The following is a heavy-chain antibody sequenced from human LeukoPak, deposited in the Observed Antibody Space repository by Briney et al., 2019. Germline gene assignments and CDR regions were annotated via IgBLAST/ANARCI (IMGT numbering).Heavy chain of an antibody. CDR2: ITSSGSSM. CDR3: ARSATGIRIEY. Sequence: GGSLRLSCGASGFVLSDYYMSWIRQAPGKGLEWVSYITSSGSSMYYADSVKGRFTISRDNAKKSLYLQMNSLRAEDTAVYYCARSATGIRIEYWGQGTLVTVSS. J-gene: IGHJ4*02. D-gene: IGHD2-15*01. CDR1: GFVLSDYY. V-gene: IGHV3-11*04.